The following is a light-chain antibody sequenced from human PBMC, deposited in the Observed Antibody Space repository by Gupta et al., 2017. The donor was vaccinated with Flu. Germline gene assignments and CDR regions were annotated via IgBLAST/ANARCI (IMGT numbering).Light chain of an antibody. Sequence: SITVSLTGTCMSVGSYHDVSCHQQPRGTPLILMFYDISNRPAGVANRFSASKAGTTAFLTISALQAEDDAYYYCSSYTSSNNLVFGGGTKLTVL. V-gene: IGLV2-14*04. J-gene: IGLJ2*01. CDR1: CMSVGSYHD. CDR3: SSYTSSNNLV. CDR2: DIS.